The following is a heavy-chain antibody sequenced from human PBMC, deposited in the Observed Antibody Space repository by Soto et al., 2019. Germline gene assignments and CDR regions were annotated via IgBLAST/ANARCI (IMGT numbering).Heavy chain of an antibody. J-gene: IGHJ6*02. CDR3: ARDWGFRDIVVVPAAGYGMDV. D-gene: IGHD2-2*01. V-gene: IGHV1-69*13. CDR1: GGTFSSYA. CDR2: IIPIFGTA. Sequence: SVKVSCKASGGTFSSYAISWVRQAPGQGLEWMGGIIPIFGTANYAQKFQGRVTITADESTSTAYMELSSLRSGDTAVYYCARDWGFRDIVVVPAAGYGMDVWGQGTTVTVSS.